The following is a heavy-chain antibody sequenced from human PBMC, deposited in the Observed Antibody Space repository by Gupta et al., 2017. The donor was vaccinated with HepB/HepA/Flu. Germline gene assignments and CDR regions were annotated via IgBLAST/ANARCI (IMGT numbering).Heavy chain of an antibody. CDR1: GYTFTSYY. CDR2: INPSGGST. V-gene: IGHV1-46*01. D-gene: IGHD6-6*01. Sequence: QVQLVQSGAEVKKPGASVKVSCKASGYTFTSYYMHWVRQAPGQGLEWMGIINPSGGSTSYAQKFQGRVTMTRDTSTSTVYMELSSLRSEDTAVYYCARVGVGVHSSSFSDYPVDYWGQGTLVTVSS. J-gene: IGHJ4*02. CDR3: ARVGVGVHSSSFSDYPVDY.